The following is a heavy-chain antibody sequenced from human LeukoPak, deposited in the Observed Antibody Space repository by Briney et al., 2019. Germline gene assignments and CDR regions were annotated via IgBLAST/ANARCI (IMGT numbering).Heavy chain of an antibody. V-gene: IGHV3-64D*06. D-gene: IGHD3-9*01. Sequence: GGSLRLSCSASGHTFSSYAMHWVRQAPGKGLEYVSAISSNGGSTYYADSVKGRFTISRDNSKNTLYLQMSSLRAEDTAVYYCVKDYDILTGYFDYWGQGTLVTVSS. CDR1: GHTFSSYA. CDR3: VKDYDILTGYFDY. J-gene: IGHJ4*02. CDR2: ISSNGGST.